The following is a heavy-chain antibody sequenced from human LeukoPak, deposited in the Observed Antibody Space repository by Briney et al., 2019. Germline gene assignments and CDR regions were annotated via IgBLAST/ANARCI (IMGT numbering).Heavy chain of an antibody. V-gene: IGHV3-7*01. CDR3: GRWGVNAGLDY. CDR1: GFTFSNSW. D-gene: IGHD3-10*01. CDR2: INPRGSEK. Sequence: PGGSLRLSCVASGFTFSNSWKGWVRQAPGKGLEWVANINPRGSEKYYVDSVEGRFSVSKDNAKNSVYLQMNRLRVEDKGIYYCGRWGVNAGLDYWGQGTLVSVSS. J-gene: IGHJ4*02.